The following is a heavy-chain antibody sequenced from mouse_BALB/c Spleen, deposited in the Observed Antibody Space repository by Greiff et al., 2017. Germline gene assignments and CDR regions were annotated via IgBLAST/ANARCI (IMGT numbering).Heavy chain of an antibody. D-gene: IGHD1-2*01. Sequence: EVQLQQSGPGLVKPSQSLSLTCTVTGYSITSYYAWNWIRQFPGNKLEWMGYISYSGSTSYNPSLKSRISITRDTSKNQFFLQLNSVTTEDTATYYCARWDFTTATGERDYWGQGTTLTVSS. CDR2: ISYSGST. J-gene: IGHJ2*01. CDR3: ARWDFTTATGERDY. CDR1: GYSITSYYA. V-gene: IGHV3-2*02.